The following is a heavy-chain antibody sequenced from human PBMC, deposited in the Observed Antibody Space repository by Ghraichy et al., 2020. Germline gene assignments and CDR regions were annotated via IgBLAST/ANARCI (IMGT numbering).Heavy chain of an antibody. CDR2: IYSDGRT. Sequence: GGSLRLSCAVSGFTVSSHYMIWVRQAPGKGLEWVSSIYSDGRTYYADSVKGRFTISRDSSKTTLFLQMNSLRAEDTAVYYCANKNRLGWFDPWGQGTLVTVSS. J-gene: IGHJ5*02. CDR1: GFTVSSHY. CDR3: ANKNRLGWFDP. D-gene: IGHD4-11*01. V-gene: IGHV3-53*01.